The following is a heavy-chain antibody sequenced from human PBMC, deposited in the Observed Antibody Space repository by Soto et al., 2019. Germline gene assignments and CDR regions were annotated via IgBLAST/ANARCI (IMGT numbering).Heavy chain of an antibody. CDR2: TIDSGGRS. D-gene: IGHD6-19*01. CDR3: AKDRMEQWLAGGYYDY. CDR1: GFTFSSHA. J-gene: IGHJ4*02. Sequence: EVQLLESGGGWVQPGGSLRPSCAASGFTFSSHAMSWVRQAPGPGLEWVSSTIDSGGRSYPADSVRGRFTISRDNPKNTLYLQMNSLRADDTAIYYCAKDRMEQWLAGGYYDYWRQGALVNVSS. V-gene: IGHV3-23*01.